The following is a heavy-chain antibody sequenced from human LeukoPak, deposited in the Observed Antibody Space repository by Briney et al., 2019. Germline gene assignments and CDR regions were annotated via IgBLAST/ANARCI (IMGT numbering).Heavy chain of an antibody. V-gene: IGHV1-2*02. Sequence: GASVKVSCKASGYTFTGYYMHWVRQAPGQGLEWMGWINPNSGGTNYAQKFQGRVTMTRDTSISTAYMELSRLRSVDTAVYYCASPLERIGSGWYSYYFDYWGQGTLVTVSS. J-gene: IGHJ4*02. CDR2: INPNSGGT. CDR1: GYTFTGYY. D-gene: IGHD6-19*01. CDR3: ASPLERIGSGWYSYYFDY.